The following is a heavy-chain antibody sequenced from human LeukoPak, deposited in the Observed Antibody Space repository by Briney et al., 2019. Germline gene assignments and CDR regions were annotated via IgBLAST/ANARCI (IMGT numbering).Heavy chain of an antibody. V-gene: IGHV3-30*03. D-gene: IGHD6-13*01. CDR2: ISYDGSNK. CDR1: GFTFSSFG. Sequence: GGSLRLSCAASGFTFSSFGMHWVRQAPGKGLEWVAVISYDGSNKYYADSVKGRFTISRDNSKNTLYPQMNSLRAEDTAVYYCAREERAAGGLDYWGQGTLVTVSS. CDR3: AREERAAGGLDY. J-gene: IGHJ4*02.